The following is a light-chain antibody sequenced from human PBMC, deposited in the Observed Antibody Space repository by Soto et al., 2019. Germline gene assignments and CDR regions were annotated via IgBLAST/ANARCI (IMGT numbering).Light chain of an antibody. Sequence: DIAVTQSPSSLSVSLGDRVTLACRASQGIGDYLAWFQQNPGKVPQLLIYAASALPSGFPSRFSGSGSGTGLTATISCLKPQDIGTYECKNYNSERLSFGVGTKGDIK. CDR1: QGIGDY. V-gene: IGKV1-27*01. CDR2: AAS. CDR3: KNYNSERLS. J-gene: IGKJ4*01.